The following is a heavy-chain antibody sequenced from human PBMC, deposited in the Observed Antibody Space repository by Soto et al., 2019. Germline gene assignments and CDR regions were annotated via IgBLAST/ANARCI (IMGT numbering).Heavy chain of an antibody. Sequence: EVQVVESGGGLVKPGGSLRLSCNFSFSMYSMDWVRQAPGKGLEWVASISSGSAFIKYADSVKGRFTISRDNAKNSVSLQMDSLRVEDTAMYYCTRDQGGSYDCWFDPWGRGTLVTVSS. CDR2: ISSGSAFI. CDR3: TRDQGGSYDCWFDP. J-gene: IGHJ5*02. D-gene: IGHD1-26*01. V-gene: IGHV3-21*01. CDR1: SFSMYS.